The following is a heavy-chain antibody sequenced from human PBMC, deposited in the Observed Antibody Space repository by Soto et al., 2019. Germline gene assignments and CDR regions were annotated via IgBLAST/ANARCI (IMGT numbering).Heavy chain of an antibody. D-gene: IGHD5-18*01. CDR1: GFTFNNYG. Sequence: QVKLVESGGGVVQPGRSLRLSWAASGFTFNNYGMHWVRQAPGKGMEWVAFASYEGSDNYYADSVKGRFTISRDKARSTLLLQVTGLRAEATAVYYCANVSSEGYLDPWGQGTLVTVSS. CDR3: ANVSSEGYLDP. V-gene: IGHV3-30*18. CDR2: ASYEGSDN. J-gene: IGHJ5*02.